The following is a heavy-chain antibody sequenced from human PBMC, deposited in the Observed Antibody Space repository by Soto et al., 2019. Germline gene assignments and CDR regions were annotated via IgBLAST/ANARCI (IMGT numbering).Heavy chain of an antibody. Sequence: LSLTCSVSGGSISSGGYYWSWIRRHPGKGLEWIGNIYYSGSTYYNPSLKSRVSISVDTSKNQFSLKLRSVTAADTAVYYCARITRLLWFGEILKLSDPWGQGTLVTVS. CDR3: ARITRLLWFGEILKLSDP. V-gene: IGHV4-31*03. CDR2: IYYSGST. J-gene: IGHJ5*02. CDR1: GGSISSGGYY. D-gene: IGHD3-10*01.